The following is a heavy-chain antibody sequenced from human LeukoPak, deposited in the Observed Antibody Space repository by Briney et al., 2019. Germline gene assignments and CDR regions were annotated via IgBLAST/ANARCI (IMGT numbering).Heavy chain of an antibody. CDR3: ARDDPGVNAFDI. CDR1: GGSISSYY. J-gene: IGHJ3*02. CDR2: IYYSGST. D-gene: IGHD3-10*01. V-gene: IGHV4-59*12. Sequence: SETLSLTCTVSGGSISSYYWSWIRQPPGKGLEWIGYIYYSGSTNYNPSLKSRVTISVDTSKNQFSLKLSSVTPADTAVYYCARDDPGVNAFDIWGQGTMVTVSS.